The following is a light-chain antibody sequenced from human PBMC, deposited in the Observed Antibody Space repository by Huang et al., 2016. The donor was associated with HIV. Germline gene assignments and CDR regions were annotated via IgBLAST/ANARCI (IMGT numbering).Light chain of an antibody. J-gene: IGKJ1*01. CDR1: QNIKTY. Sequence: DIQMTQSPSSLSASVGERVTITCRTSQNIKTYLNWYQHKPGKAPDLLIYAASSLRSGVPSRFSASGSGTEFTFTISSLQSDDFATYYCQESYSIPWTFGQGTKVEIK. CDR3: QESYSIPWT. CDR2: AAS. V-gene: IGKV1-39*01.